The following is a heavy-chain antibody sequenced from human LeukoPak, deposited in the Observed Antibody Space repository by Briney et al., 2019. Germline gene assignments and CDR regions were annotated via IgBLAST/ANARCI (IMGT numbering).Heavy chain of an antibody. Sequence: GGSLRHSCAASGFTFSDYPMHWVRLAPGKGVEWVAVISFDGNNKYYADSVKGRFPISRDNSKDSLYLQMNRLRVEDTAVYSCTRRPRPLRYCSGGSCPSYYAGMDVWGQRTTGTVSS. CDR2: ISFDGNNK. CDR1: GFTFSDYP. D-gene: IGHD2-15*01. CDR3: TRRPRPLRYCSGGSCPSYYAGMDV. V-gene: IGHV3-30*01. J-gene: IGHJ6*01.